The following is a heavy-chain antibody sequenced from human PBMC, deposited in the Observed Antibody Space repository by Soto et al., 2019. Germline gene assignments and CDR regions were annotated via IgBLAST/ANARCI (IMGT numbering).Heavy chain of an antibody. V-gene: IGHV6-1*01. Sequence: SQTLSLTCAISGDIFSSNSAAWNWLRQSPSRGLEWLGRTYYRSKWYNDYAVTVKSRITINPDTSKNKFSLQLNSVTPEDTAVYYCAKENSSGNYYFDYWGQGTLVTVSS. CDR3: AKENSSGNYYFDY. D-gene: IGHD6-19*01. CDR2: TYYRSKWYN. CDR1: GDIFSSNSAA. J-gene: IGHJ4*02.